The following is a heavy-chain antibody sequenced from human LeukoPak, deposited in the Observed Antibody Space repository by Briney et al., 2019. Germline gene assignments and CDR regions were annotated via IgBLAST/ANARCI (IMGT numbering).Heavy chain of an antibody. J-gene: IGHJ4*02. CDR1: GFTFSDYY. Sequence: GGSLRLSCAASGFTFSDYYMSWIRQAPGKGLEWVVRIKNKIKDETRDYAAHVEGRFTISRDESKNTVYLQMNSLKTEDTAVYYCTTDRRGAGMTSTGTWTFDYWGQGTPVTVSS. V-gene: IGHV3-15*01. D-gene: IGHD6-13*01. CDR3: TTDRRGAGMTSTGTWTFDY. CDR2: IKNKIKDETR.